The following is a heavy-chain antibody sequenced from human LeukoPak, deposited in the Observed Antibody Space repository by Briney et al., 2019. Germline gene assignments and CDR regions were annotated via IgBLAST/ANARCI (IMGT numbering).Heavy chain of an antibody. V-gene: IGHV4-39*01. CDR2: IYYSGST. CDR3: ARARPWSGQELDY. J-gene: IGHJ4*02. D-gene: IGHD3-3*01. CDR1: GGSISSSSYY. Sequence: PSETLSLTCTVSGGSISSSSYYWGWIRQPPGKGLEWIGSIYYSGSTYYNPSLKSRVTISVDTSKNQFSLKLSSVTAADTAVYYCARARPWSGQELDYWGQGTLVTVSS.